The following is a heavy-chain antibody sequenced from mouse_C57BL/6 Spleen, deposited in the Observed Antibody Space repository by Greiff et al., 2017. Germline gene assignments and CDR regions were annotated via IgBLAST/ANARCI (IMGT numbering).Heavy chain of an antibody. V-gene: IGHV1-54*01. D-gene: IGHD2-5*01. CDR3: ARGGYSNYFDY. CDR1: GYAFTNYL. CDR2: INPGSGGN. Sequence: VQLQQSGAELVRPGTSVKVSCKASGYAFTNYLIEWVKQRPGKGLEWIGVINPGSGGNNYNEQFKGKATLTADKSSSTAYMQLSSLTSEDSAVYFCARGGYSNYFDYWGQGTTLTVSS. J-gene: IGHJ2*01.